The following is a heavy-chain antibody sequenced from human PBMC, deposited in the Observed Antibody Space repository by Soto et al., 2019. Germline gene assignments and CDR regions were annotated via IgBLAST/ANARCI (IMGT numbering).Heavy chain of an antibody. Sequence: QVQLVQSGAVVKKPGASVKVSCKASGYSFTSYGIGWVRQAPGRGLEWMGWINTNNGNTNSAQRLQGRVTMTADTSTRTDYMELRSLRFDDTAVYYCARDLLGSFDVWGQGTMVTISS. CDR2: INTNNGNT. V-gene: IGHV1-18*01. J-gene: IGHJ3*01. CDR3: ARDLLGSFDV. D-gene: IGHD2-15*01. CDR1: GYSFTSYG.